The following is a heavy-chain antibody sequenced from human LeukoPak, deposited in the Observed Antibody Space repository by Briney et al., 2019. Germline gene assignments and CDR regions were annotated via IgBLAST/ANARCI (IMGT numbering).Heavy chain of an antibody. CDR1: GFIVSSND. D-gene: IGHD1-26*01. Sequence: GGSLRLSCAASGFIVSSNDMNWVRQAPGKGLEWVSVIFGGGGTFYADSVMGRFTISRDNSKNTLYLQMNSLRVEDTAVYFCVRDTSGRYGDWGQGTLVTVSS. CDR2: IFGGGGT. J-gene: IGHJ4*02. V-gene: IGHV3-53*01. CDR3: VRDTSGRYGD.